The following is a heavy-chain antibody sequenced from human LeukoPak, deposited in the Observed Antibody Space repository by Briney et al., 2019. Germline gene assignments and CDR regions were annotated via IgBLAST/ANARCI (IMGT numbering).Heavy chain of an antibody. CDR2: IYYSGST. J-gene: IGHJ6*02. V-gene: IGHV4-59*01. CDR1: GGSISSYY. D-gene: IGHD4-17*01. Sequence: SGTLSLTCTVSGGSISSYYWSWIRQPPGKGLEWIGYIYYSGSTNYNPSLKSRVTISVDTSKNQFSLKLSSVTAADTAVYYCARDAPDYGDYGMDVWGRGTTVTVSS. CDR3: ARDAPDYGDYGMDV.